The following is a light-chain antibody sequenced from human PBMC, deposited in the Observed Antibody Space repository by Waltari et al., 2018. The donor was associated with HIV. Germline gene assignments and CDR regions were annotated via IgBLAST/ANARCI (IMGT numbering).Light chain of an antibody. CDR3: QQYYNTPWT. CDR1: QTVLSDSTHKNY. J-gene: IGKJ1*01. CDR2: WSA. Sequence: DIILTQSPDTLAVSLGDRATIHCRSSQTVLSDSTHKNYLSWYQQKPGQPPKLLLYWSAARGSGVPARFISSGSATDFTLTITDFQAEDAAIYFCQQYYNTPWTFGQGTRADIK. V-gene: IGKV4-1*01.